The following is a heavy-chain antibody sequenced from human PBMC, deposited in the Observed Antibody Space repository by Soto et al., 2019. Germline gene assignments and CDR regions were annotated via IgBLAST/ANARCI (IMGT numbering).Heavy chain of an antibody. CDR3: ARGAARRYYYYYYGMDV. CDR1: GYTFTGYY. Sequence: ASVKVSCKASGYTFTGYYMHWVRQAPGQGLEWMGWINPNSGGTNYAQKFQGWVTMTRDTSISTAYMELSRLRSDDTAVYYCARGAARRYYYYYYGMDVWGQGTTVTVSS. J-gene: IGHJ6*02. V-gene: IGHV1-2*04. D-gene: IGHD6-6*01. CDR2: INPNSGGT.